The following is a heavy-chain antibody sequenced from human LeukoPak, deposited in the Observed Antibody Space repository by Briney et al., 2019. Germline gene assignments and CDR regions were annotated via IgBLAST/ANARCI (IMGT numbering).Heavy chain of an antibody. CDR2: IYYSGST. D-gene: IGHD3-10*01. CDR3: ARTAYYYGSGSQIDH. J-gene: IGHJ4*02. CDR1: GGSISSSSYF. Sequence: SETLSHTCTVSGGSISSSSYFWGWFRQPPGKGLEWIGNIYYSGSTYYNPSLKSRVSISVDTSKNQFSLKLSSLTAADTAVYYCARTAYYYGSGSQIDHWGQGTLATVSS. V-gene: IGHV4-39*01.